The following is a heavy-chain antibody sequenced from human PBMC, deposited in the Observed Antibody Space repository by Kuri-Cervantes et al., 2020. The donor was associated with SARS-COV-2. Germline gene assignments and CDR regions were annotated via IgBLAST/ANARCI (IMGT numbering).Heavy chain of an antibody. CDR2: INPNSGGT. Sequence: ASVKVSCKASGYTFTGYYMHWVRQAPGQGLEWMGWINPNSGGTNYAQKFQGRVTTTRDTSIRTAYMELSRLRFDDTAVYYCAFVVATMEDFDYWGQGTLVTVSS. V-gene: IGHV1-2*02. D-gene: IGHD5-12*01. CDR1: GYTFTGYY. CDR3: AFVVATMEDFDY. J-gene: IGHJ4*02.